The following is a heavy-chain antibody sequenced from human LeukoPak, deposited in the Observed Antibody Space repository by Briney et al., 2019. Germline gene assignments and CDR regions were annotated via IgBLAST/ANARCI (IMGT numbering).Heavy chain of an antibody. CDR2: HIRILGKE. V-gene: IGHV1-69*02. J-gene: IGHJ4*02. Sequence: SVKVSCKASGRTFSSYTIFWVRQAPGQGLEWMGRHIRILGKENYAQNFQRRVTNHAHKSTCTAYMELSSVRSEDTAVYYCARPYYYGSGKDMWGSMAFDYWGQGTLVTVSS. CDR1: GRTFSSYT. CDR3: ARPYYYGSGKDMWGSMAFDY. D-gene: IGHD3-10*01.